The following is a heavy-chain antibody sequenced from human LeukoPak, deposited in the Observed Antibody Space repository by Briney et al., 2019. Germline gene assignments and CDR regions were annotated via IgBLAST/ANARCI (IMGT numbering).Heavy chain of an antibody. CDR3: ARDTTIILTGYDTENNWFDP. J-gene: IGHJ5*02. CDR1: GYTFTSYY. D-gene: IGHD3-9*01. CDR2: INPSGGST. Sequence: ASVKVSCKAPGYTFTSYYMHWVRQAPGQGLEWMGIINPSGGSTSYAQKFQGRVTMTRDTSTSTVYMELSSLRSEDTAVYYCARDTTIILTGYDTENNWFDPWGQGTLVTVSS. V-gene: IGHV1-46*01.